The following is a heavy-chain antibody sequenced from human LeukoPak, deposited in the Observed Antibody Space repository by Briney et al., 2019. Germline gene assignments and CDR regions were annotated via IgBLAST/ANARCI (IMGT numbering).Heavy chain of an antibody. Sequence: PGGSLRLSCAASGFTFNNAWMNWVRQAPGKGLEWVGRIKSKTEGGTTDYAAPVKGRFAISRDDSKNMLYLQMNSLKTEGTAVYYCATGATRLLLVYWGEGALVTVSS. CDR1: GFTFNNAW. D-gene: IGHD2/OR15-2a*01. V-gene: IGHV3-15*01. CDR2: IKSKTEGGTT. CDR3: ATGATRLLLVY. J-gene: IGHJ4*02.